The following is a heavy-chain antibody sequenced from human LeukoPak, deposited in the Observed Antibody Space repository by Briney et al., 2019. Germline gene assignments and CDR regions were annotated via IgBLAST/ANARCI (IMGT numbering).Heavy chain of an antibody. J-gene: IGHJ1*01. CDR1: CGSINIGSYY. Sequence: SDTLSLTCAVSCGSINIGSYYCGWIRQPPGKGLEWFGSLSYSGSTYYNPSLKSRVTISVDTSKNQFSLKLSSVTAADTAVYYCARHWDITGYHEYFQNWGQGTLVTVFS. V-gene: IGHV4-39*01. CDR3: ARHWDITGYHEYFQN. CDR2: LSYSGST. D-gene: IGHD3-9*01.